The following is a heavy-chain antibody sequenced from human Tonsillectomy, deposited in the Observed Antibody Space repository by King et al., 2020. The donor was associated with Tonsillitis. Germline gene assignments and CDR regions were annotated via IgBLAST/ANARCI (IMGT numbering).Heavy chain of an antibody. D-gene: IGHD6-19*01. Sequence: VQLVESGGGLVQPGGCLRLSFAASGFTFSSYAMSGVRQAPGNGREWVVASSGSGGSTYYADPVKGRFTVSRDNSKNTLYLQMNSLRAEDTAVYFCAKDPGIAVAGGGDYWGQGTLVTVSS. CDR1: GFTFSSYA. J-gene: IGHJ4*02. V-gene: IGHV3-23*04. CDR3: AKDPGIAVAGGGDY. CDR2: SSGSGGST.